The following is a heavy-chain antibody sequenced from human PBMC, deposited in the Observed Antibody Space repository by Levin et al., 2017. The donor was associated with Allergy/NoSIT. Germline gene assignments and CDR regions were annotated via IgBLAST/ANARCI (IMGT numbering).Heavy chain of an antibody. V-gene: IGHV3-33*01. J-gene: IGHJ4*02. CDR1: GFTFSSYG. CDR3: AREIAALEGYYFDY. D-gene: IGHD6-6*01. Sequence: PGGSLRLSCAASGFTFSSYGMHWVRQAPGKGLEWVAVIWYDGSNKYYADSVKGRFTISRDNSKNTLYLQMNSLRAEDTAVYYCAREIAALEGYYFDYWGQGTLVTVSS. CDR2: IWYDGSNK.